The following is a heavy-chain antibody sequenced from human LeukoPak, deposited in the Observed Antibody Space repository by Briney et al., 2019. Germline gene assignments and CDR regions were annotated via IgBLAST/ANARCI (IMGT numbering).Heavy chain of an antibody. CDR2: ISGSGDST. J-gene: IGHJ1*01. Sequence: GGSLRLSCAASGFTFSYYDMTWVRQAPGKGLEWVSTISGSGDSTYYADSVKGRFTISRDNSKNTLFLQMNSLRADDTAVYYCAKEIYGDSTGGRFQQWGQGTLVTVSS. D-gene: IGHD4-17*01. CDR3: AKEIYGDSTGGRFQQ. V-gene: IGHV3-23*01. CDR1: GFTFSYYD.